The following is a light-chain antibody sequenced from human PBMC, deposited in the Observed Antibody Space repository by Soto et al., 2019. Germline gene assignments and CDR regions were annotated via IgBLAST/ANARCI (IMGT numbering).Light chain of an antibody. CDR2: DVS. CDR3: SSYTSSIL. Sequence: QSVLTQPASVSGSPGQSITISCTGTSSDVGGYNYVSWYQQHPGKAPKLMIYDVSNRPSGVSNRFSGAKSGNTASLPISGLQAEDEADYYCSSYTSSILFGGGTKLTVL. J-gene: IGLJ2*01. CDR1: SSDVGGYNY. V-gene: IGLV2-14*01.